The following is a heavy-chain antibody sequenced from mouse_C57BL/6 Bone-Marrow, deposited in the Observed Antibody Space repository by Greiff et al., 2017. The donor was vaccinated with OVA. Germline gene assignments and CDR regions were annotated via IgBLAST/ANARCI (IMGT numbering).Heavy chain of an antibody. V-gene: IGHV5-6*01. J-gene: IGHJ1*03. CDR1: GFTFSSYG. D-gene: IGHD2-2*01. Sequence: EVQRVESGGDLVKPGGSLKLSCAASGFTFSSYGMSWVRQTPDKRLEWVATISSGGSYTYYPDSVKGRFTISRDNAKNTLYLQMSSLKSEDTAMYYCARPPHGSYWYFDVWGTGTTVTVSS. CDR2: ISSGGSYT. CDR3: ARPPHGSYWYFDV.